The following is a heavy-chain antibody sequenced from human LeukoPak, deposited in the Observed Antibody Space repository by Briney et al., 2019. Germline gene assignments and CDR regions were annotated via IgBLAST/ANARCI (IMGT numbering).Heavy chain of an antibody. CDR3: ARDLASPSQS. V-gene: IGHV4-38-2*02. J-gene: IGHJ4*02. Sequence: SETLSLTCTVSGYSISSGYYWGWIRQPPGKGLEWIGSIYHSGSTYYNPSLKSRVTISVDTSKNQFSLKPSSVTAADTAVYYCARDLASPSQSWGQGTLVTVSS. CDR1: GYSISSGYY. CDR2: IYHSGST. D-gene: IGHD1-26*01.